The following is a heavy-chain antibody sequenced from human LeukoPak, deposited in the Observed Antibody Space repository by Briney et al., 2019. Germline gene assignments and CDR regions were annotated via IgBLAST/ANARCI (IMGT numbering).Heavy chain of an antibody. CDR1: GYTFTSYY. Sequence: ASVKVSCKASGYTFTSYYMHWVRQAPGQGLEWMGIINPSGGSTSYAQKFQGRVTMIRDTSTSTVYMELSSLRSEDTAVYYCARYAAAGTFWFDPWGQGTLVTVSS. J-gene: IGHJ5*02. D-gene: IGHD6-13*01. CDR2: INPSGGST. V-gene: IGHV1-46*01. CDR3: ARYAAAGTFWFDP.